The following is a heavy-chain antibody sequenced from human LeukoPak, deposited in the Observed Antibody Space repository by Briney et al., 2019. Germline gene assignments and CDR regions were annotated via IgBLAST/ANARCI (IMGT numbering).Heavy chain of an antibody. V-gene: IGHV3-30*18. Sequence: GRSLGLSCAASGFTFSSYGMHWVRQAPGKGLEWVAVISYDGSNKYYADSVKGRFTISRDNSKNTLYLQMNSLRAEDTAVYYCAKDRDSSGYYSDYWGQGTLVTVSS. CDR3: AKDRDSSGYYSDY. J-gene: IGHJ4*02. CDR1: GFTFSSYG. D-gene: IGHD3-22*01. CDR2: ISYDGSNK.